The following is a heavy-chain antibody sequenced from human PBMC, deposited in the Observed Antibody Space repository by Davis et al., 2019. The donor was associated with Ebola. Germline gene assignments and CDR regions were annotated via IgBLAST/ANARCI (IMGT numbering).Heavy chain of an antibody. CDR2: IRKSSSMT. CDR3: AKGANIVVVPAAMHYMDV. J-gene: IGHJ6*03. CDR1: GFTFSSFA. D-gene: IGHD2-2*01. Sequence: GESLKISCAASGFTFSSFAMNWVRQAPGKGLEWISYIRKSSSMTYYAESVKGRFTISRDNSKNTLYLQMNSLRAEDTAVYYCAKGANIVVVPAAMHYMDVWGKGTTVTVSS. V-gene: IGHV3-23*01.